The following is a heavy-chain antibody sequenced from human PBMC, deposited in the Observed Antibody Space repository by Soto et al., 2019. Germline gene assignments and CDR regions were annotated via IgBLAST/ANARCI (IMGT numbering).Heavy chain of an antibody. CDR3: ASGRSGWYRGYFDY. J-gene: IGHJ4*02. V-gene: IGHV4-34*01. CDR2: INHSGST. Sequence: SETLSLTCAVYGGSFSGYYWSWILQPPGKGLEWIGEINHSGSTNYNPSLKSRVTISVDTSKNQFSLKLSSVTAADTAVYYCASGRSGWYRGYFDYWGQGTLVTVSS. D-gene: IGHD6-19*01. CDR1: GGSFSGYY.